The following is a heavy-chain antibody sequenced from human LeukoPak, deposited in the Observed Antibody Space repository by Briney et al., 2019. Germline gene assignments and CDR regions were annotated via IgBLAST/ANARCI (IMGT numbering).Heavy chain of an antibody. J-gene: IGHJ6*03. V-gene: IGHV4-34*01. CDR3: ARESGGWQWFGRPAGYYYMDV. CDR2: INHSGST. Sequence: PSETLSLTCAVYGGSFSGYYWSWIRQPPAKGLEWIGEINHSGSTNYNPSLKSRVTISVDTSKNQFSLKLSSVTAADTAVYYCARESGGWQWFGRPAGYYYMDVWGKGTTVTVSS. D-gene: IGHD3-10*01. CDR1: GGSFSGYY.